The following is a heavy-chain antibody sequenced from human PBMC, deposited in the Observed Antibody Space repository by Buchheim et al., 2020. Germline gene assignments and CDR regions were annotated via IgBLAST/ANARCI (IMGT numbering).Heavy chain of an antibody. D-gene: IGHD6-19*01. CDR3: AKEYSSGWPTYYYYYGMDV. V-gene: IGHV3-7*01. CDR1: GFTFSSYW. Sequence: EVQLVESGGGLVQPGGSLRLSCAASGFTFSSYWMNWVRQAPGKGLEWVANIKQDGSEKYYVDSVKGRFTISRDNAKNTLYLQMNSLRAEDTAVYYCAKEYSSGWPTYYYYYGMDVWGQGTT. CDR2: IKQDGSEK. J-gene: IGHJ6*02.